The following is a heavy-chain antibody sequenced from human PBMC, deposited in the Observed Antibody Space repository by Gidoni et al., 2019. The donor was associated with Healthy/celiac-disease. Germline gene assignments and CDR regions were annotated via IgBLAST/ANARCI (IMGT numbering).Heavy chain of an antibody. CDR1: GFTFSSYW. CDR3: ARDGGGIWYYYDY. V-gene: IGHV3-7*05. J-gene: IGHJ4*02. Sequence: EVQLVESGGGLVQPGGSLRLSCAASGFTFSSYWMSWVRQAPGKGLEWVANIKQDGSEKYYVDSVKGRFTISRDNAKNSLYLQMNSLRAEDTAVYYCARDGGGIWYYYDYWGQGTLVTVSS. D-gene: IGHD3-16*01. CDR2: IKQDGSEK.